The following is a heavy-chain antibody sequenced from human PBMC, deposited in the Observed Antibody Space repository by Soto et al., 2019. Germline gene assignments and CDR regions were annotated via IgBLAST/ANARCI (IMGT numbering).Heavy chain of an antibody. J-gene: IGHJ4*02. CDR3: AKAEMATSYFDY. D-gene: IGHD5-12*01. V-gene: IGHV3-30*18. CDR2: ISYDGSNK. Sequence: QVQLVESGGGVVQPGRSLRLSCAASGFTFSSYGMHWVRQAPGKGLEWVAVISYDGSNKYYADSVKGRFTISRDNSKNTVELQINSLRAEDTAVYYCAKAEMATSYFDYWGQGTLVTVSS. CDR1: GFTFSSYG.